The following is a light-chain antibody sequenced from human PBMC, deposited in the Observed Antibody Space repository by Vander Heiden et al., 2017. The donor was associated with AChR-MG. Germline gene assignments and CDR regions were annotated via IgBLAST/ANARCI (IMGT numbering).Light chain of an antibody. Sequence: DIVMTQSPLSLPVTHGEPASISCRSSQSLLHSNGYNFLDWYLQKPGQSPQLLIYLGSNRASGVPDRFIGSGSGTDFTLKISRVEAEDVGVYYCRQSLQSPRTFGQGTKLEIK. V-gene: IGKV2-28*01. CDR2: LGS. CDR1: QSLLHSNGYNF. CDR3: RQSLQSPRT. J-gene: IGKJ2*01.